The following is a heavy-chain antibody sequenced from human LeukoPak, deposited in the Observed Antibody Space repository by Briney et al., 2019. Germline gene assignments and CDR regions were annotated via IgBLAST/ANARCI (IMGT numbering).Heavy chain of an antibody. CDR2: ISSSGSTI. V-gene: IGHV3-11*01. Sequence: PGGSLRLSCAASGFTFSDYYMSWIRQAPGKGLEWVSYISSSGSTIYYADSVKGRFTISRDNAKNSLYLQMNSLRAEDTAVHYCARDRKLGYYYYYYMDVWGKGTTVTVSS. D-gene: IGHD7-27*01. J-gene: IGHJ6*03. CDR1: GFTFSDYY. CDR3: ARDRKLGYYYYYYMDV.